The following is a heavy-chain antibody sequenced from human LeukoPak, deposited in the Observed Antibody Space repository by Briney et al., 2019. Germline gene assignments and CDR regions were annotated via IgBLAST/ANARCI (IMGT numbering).Heavy chain of an antibody. CDR3: AKGKGSSGWYD. D-gene: IGHD6-19*01. V-gene: IGHV3-23*01. CDR2: VSDSGSGT. CDR1: GFTFSTYA. Sequence: PGGSLRLSCAASGFTFSTYAMSWVRQAPGRGLDWVSAVSDSGSGTYYADSVKGRFTISRDNSKNTLYLQMTSLRAEDTALYYSAKGKGSSGWYDWGQGTLVTVSS. J-gene: IGHJ4*02.